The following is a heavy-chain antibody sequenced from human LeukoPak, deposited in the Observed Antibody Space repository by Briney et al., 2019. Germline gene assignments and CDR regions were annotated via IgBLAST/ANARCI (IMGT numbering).Heavy chain of an antibody. Sequence: GGSLRLSCAASGFTFSNAWMSWVRQAPGEGREWVGRIKSKTDGGTTDYAAPVKGRFTISRDDSKNTLYLRMNRLKTEDTAVYYCTTGYSYGFDWGQGTLVTVSS. V-gene: IGHV3-15*01. J-gene: IGHJ4*02. CDR1: GFTFSNAW. D-gene: IGHD5-18*01. CDR3: TTGYSYGFD. CDR2: IKSKTDGGTT.